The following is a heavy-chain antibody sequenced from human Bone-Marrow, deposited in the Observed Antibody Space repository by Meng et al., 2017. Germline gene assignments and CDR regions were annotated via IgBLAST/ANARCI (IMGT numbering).Heavy chain of an antibody. CDR2: INPKSGDT. J-gene: IGHJ6*02. V-gene: IGHV1-2*06. Sequence: ASVKVSCKASGYTFPDYWLHWARRAPGQGLEWMGRINPKSGDTHYAQRFQGRVTMTGDTSISTAYMELSGLRSDDTAMYYCASLIVVVPGAPVTRAAPMDVWGQGTTVTVSS. CDR1: GYTFPDYW. CDR3: ASLIVVVPGAPVTRAAPMDV. D-gene: IGHD2-2*01.